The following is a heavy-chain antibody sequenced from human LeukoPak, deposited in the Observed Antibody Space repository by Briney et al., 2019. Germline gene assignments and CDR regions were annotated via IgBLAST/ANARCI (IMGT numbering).Heavy chain of an antibody. CDR1: GFAFNSYD. D-gene: IGHD4-17*01. V-gene: IGHV3-21*01. J-gene: IGHJ3*02. CDR3: ARSLGKYGDYSRHAFDI. Sequence: PGGSLRLSCAASGFAFNSYDMTWVRRAPGKGLEWVSLITTDTYYADSVKGRFTISRDNAKNSLYLQMNSLRAEDTAVYYCARSLGKYGDYSRHAFDIWGQGTMVTVSS. CDR2: ITTDT.